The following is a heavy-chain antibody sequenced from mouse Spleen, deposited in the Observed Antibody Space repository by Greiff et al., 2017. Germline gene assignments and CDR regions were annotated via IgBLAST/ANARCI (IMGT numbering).Heavy chain of an antibody. CDR2: IDPSDSYT. CDR1: GYTFTSYW. CDR3: ARGAGTPAMDY. Sequence: QVHVKQSGAELVKPGASVKLSCKASGYTFTSYWMQWVKQRPGQGLEWIGEIDPSDSYTNYNQKFKGKATLTVDTSSSTAYMQLSSLTSEDSAVYYCARGAGTPAMDYWGQGTSVTVSS. V-gene: IGHV1-50*01. J-gene: IGHJ4*01. D-gene: IGHD4-1*01.